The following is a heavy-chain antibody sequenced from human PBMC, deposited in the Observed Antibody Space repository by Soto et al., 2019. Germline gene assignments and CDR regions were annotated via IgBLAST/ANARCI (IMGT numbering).Heavy chain of an antibody. CDR3: AAEESYGSWSDYPGTRGDY. CDR1: GFTFTSSA. CDR2: IVVGSGNT. J-gene: IGHJ4*02. Sequence: SVKVSCKASGFTFTSSAVQWVRQARGQRLEWIGWIVVGSGNTNYAQKFQERVTITRDMSTSTAYMELSSLRSEDTAVYYCAAEESYGSWSDYPGTRGDYWGRGTLVTGSS. V-gene: IGHV1-58*01. D-gene: IGHD3-10*01.